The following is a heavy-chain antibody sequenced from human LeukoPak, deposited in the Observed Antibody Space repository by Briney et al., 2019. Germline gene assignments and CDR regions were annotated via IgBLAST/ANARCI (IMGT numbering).Heavy chain of an antibody. CDR3: ARFYYDSSGYGFDS. V-gene: IGHV4-59*01. D-gene: IGHD3-22*01. Sequence: PSETLSLTCTVSGGSISSYYWSWIRQPPGKGLEWIGYINHSGITNNNPSLKSRVTTSVDTSKNQFSLKLSSVTAADTAVYYCARFYYDSSGYGFDSRGQGTKVTVSS. J-gene: IGHJ3*02. CDR2: INHSGIT. CDR1: GGSISSYY.